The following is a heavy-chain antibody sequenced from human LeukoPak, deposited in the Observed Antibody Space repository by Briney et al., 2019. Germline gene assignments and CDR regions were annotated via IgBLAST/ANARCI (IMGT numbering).Heavy chain of an antibody. CDR2: ISGSGGST. J-gene: IGHJ5*02. V-gene: IGHV3-23*01. CDR3: AKDRTMSTPLGWFDP. D-gene: IGHD2-2*01. Sequence: GGSLRLSCAASGFTFSNYAMSWVRQAPGKGLEWVSAISGSGGSTYYADSVKGRFTISRDNSKNTLYVQMNSLRAEDTAVYYCAKDRTMSTPLGWFDPWGQGTLVTVSS. CDR1: GFTFSNYA.